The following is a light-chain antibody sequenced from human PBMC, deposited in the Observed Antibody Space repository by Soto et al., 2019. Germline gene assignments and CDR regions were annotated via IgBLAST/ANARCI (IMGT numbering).Light chain of an antibody. Sequence: IPMTQSPSSVSASVGDRVTMTCRASQGVGGWLAWYQQKPGKVPKLLIYATSSLHSGVPSRFSGSGSGTDFTLSISSLQPEDFATYYCQQANSFPHTFGQGTKLEIK. CDR1: QGVGGW. CDR3: QQANSFPHT. CDR2: ATS. J-gene: IGKJ2*01. V-gene: IGKV1-12*01.